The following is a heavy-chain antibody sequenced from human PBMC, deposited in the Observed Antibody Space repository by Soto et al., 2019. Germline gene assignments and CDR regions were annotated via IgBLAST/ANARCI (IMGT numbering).Heavy chain of an antibody. CDR1: GYTFTGYY. CDR2: INPNSGGT. V-gene: IGHV1-2*02. J-gene: IGHJ6*02. CDR3: ARQVGRYGILTGYYVLYYYYGMDV. D-gene: IGHD3-9*01. Sequence: ASVKVSCKASGYTFTGYYMHWVRQAPGQGLEWMGWINPNSGGTNYAQKFQGRVTMTRDTSISTAYMELSRLRSDDTAVYYCARQVGRYGILTGYYVLYYYYGMDVWGQGTTVTVSS.